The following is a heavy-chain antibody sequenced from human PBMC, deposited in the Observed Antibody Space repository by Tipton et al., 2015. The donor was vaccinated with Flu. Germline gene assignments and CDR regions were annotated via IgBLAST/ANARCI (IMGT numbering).Heavy chain of an antibody. V-gene: IGHV3-66*02. Sequence: SLRLSCAASGFTVSSKYMGWVRQAPGKGLQWVSVIYRGGTTYVADSVMGRCTISRDNSKNTLYLQWNSLTTEDTAVYYCATLGNSGTDGFDIWGQGTMVTISS. J-gene: IGHJ3*02. CDR2: IYRGGTT. D-gene: IGHD5-12*01. CDR3: ATLGNSGTDGFDI. CDR1: GFTVSSKY.